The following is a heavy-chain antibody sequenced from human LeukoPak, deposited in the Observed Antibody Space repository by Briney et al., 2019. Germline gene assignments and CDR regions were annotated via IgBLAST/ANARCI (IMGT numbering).Heavy chain of an antibody. Sequence: SETLSLTCTVSGGSISSSSYYWGWIRQPPGKGLEWIGYIYYSGSTYYNPSLKSRVTTSVDTSKNQFSLKPSSVTAADTAVYYCARGDFWSGSIDYWGQGTLVTVSS. CDR3: ARGDFWSGSIDY. CDR2: IYYSGST. D-gene: IGHD3-3*01. CDR1: GGSISSSSYY. J-gene: IGHJ4*02. V-gene: IGHV4-30-4*08.